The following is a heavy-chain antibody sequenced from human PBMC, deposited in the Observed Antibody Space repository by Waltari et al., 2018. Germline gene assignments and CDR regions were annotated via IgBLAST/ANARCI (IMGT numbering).Heavy chain of an antibody. D-gene: IGHD2-2*01. CDR3: ARGVVVPGGWFDP. V-gene: IGHV1-2*02. Sequence: QVQLVQSGAEVKTPGASVTVSCTASGYTFTGYSMPWVRQAPGQGLEWIGWINPNSGGTNYAQKFQGRVTMTRDTSISTAYMELSRLRSDDTAVYYCARGVVVPGGWFDPWGQGTLVTVSS. CDR1: GYTFTGYS. CDR2: INPNSGGT. J-gene: IGHJ5*02.